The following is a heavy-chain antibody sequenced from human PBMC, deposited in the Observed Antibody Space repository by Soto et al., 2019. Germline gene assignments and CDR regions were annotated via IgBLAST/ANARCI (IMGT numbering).Heavy chain of an antibody. CDR2: IIPIFGTA. V-gene: IGHV1-69*13. CDR3: ARSMYVLFLEHSAEYFHH. J-gene: IGHJ1*01. Sequence: SVKVSCKASGGTFSSYASSWVRQAPGQGLEWMGGIIPIFGTANYAQKFQGRVTITADESTSTAYMELSSLRAEDTAVYYCARSMYVLFLEHSAEYFHHWGQVTLFTVSS. CDR1: GGTFSSYA. D-gene: IGHD3-3*01.